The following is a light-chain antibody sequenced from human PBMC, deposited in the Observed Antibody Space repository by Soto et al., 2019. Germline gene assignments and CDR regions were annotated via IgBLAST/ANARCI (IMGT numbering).Light chain of an antibody. J-gene: IGKJ1*01. CDR3: QRYQRWCWK. CDR2: GAS. CDR1: QSVGRN. Sequence: EIVMTQSPGTLSVSPGERATLSCRASQSVGRNLAWYQQRPGQAPRLLIYGASTRATGIPARFSGSGSGTDFTLTIGSLQCEDVVTYYCQRYQRWCWKFGRGTKVDIK. V-gene: IGKV3-15*01.